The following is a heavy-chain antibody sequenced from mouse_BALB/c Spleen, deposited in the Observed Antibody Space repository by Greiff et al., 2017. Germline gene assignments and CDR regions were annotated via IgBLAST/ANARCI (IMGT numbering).Heavy chain of an antibody. V-gene: IGHV5-9-4*01. D-gene: IGHD1-1*01. CDR1: GFTFSSYA. CDR2: ISSGGSYT. CDR3: AREELRYLFAY. J-gene: IGHJ3*01. Sequence: DVKLVESGGGLVKPGGSLKLSCAASGFTFSSYAMSWVRQSPEKRLEWVAEISSGGSYTYYPDTVTGRFTISRDNAKNTLYLEMSSLRSEDTAMYYCAREELRYLFAYWGQGTLVTVSA.